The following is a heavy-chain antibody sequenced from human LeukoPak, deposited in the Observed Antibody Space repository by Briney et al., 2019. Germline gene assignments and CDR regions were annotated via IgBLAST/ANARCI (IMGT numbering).Heavy chain of an antibody. Sequence: GGSLRLSCAASGFTFSSYSMNWVRQAPGKGLEWVSYISSSSSTIYYADSVKGRFTISRDNTKNSLYLQMNSLRAEDTAVYYCARDPGVGNTYYDFWSGYLENWYFDLWGRGTLVTVSS. CDR2: ISSSSSTI. V-gene: IGHV3-48*04. CDR1: GFTFSSYS. J-gene: IGHJ2*01. D-gene: IGHD3-3*01. CDR3: ARDPGVGNTYYDFWSGYLENWYFDL.